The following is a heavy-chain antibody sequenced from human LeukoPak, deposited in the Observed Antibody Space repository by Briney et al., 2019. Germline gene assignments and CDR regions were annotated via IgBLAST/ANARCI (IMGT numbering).Heavy chain of an antibody. V-gene: IGHV3-23*01. CDR3: AKKWGVGTTTLDYFDY. J-gene: IGHJ4*02. D-gene: IGHD1-26*01. CDR2: ISGSGGST. CDR1: GFTFSNYA. Sequence: GGSLRLSCAASGFTFSNYAMSWVRQAPGKGLEWVSGISGSGGSTYYADSVKGRFAISRDNSKNTLYLQMNSLTDEDTAVYYCAKKWGVGTTTLDYFDYWGQGTLVTVSS.